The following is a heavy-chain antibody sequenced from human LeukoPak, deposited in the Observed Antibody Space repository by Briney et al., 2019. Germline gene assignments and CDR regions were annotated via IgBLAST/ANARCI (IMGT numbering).Heavy chain of an antibody. CDR1: GGSFSGYY. D-gene: IGHD2-8*01. CDR2: INHSGST. CDR3: ARGYCTNGDCYGMDV. Sequence: PSETLSLTCAVYGGSFSGYYWSWIRQPPGKGLEWIGEINHSGSTNYNPSLKSRVTISVDTSKNQFSLKLSSATAADTAVYYCARGYCTNGDCYGMDVWGQGTTVTVSS. J-gene: IGHJ6*02. V-gene: IGHV4-34*01.